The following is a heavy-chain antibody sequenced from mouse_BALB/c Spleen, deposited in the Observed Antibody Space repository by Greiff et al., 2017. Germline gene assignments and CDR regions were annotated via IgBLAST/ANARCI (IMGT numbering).Heavy chain of an antibody. J-gene: IGHJ4*01. V-gene: IGHV2-9*02. D-gene: IGHD2-12*01. Sequence: QVQLKESGPGLVAPSQSLSITCTVSGFSLTSYGVHWVRQPPGKGLEWLGVIWAGGSTNYNSALMSRLSISKDNSKSQVFLKMNSLQTDDTAMYYCARGPYDYYAMDYWGQGTSVTVSA. CDR1: GFSLTSYG. CDR3: ARGPYDYYAMDY. CDR2: IWAGGST.